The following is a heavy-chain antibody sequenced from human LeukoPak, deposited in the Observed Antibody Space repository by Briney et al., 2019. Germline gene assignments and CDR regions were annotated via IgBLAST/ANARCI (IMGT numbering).Heavy chain of an antibody. V-gene: IGHV3-23*01. CDR1: GFTFNNYS. CDR2: ILINGISP. D-gene: IGHD2-15*01. Sequence: GGSLRLSCAASGFTFNNYSMIWVRQAPGKGLEGVLSILINGISPYYADSVKGRFTISRDNSKNTLYLQMSNLRAEDAAIYYCASCVPDRDFDCWGQGTLVTVSS. J-gene: IGHJ4*02. CDR3: ASCVPDRDFDC.